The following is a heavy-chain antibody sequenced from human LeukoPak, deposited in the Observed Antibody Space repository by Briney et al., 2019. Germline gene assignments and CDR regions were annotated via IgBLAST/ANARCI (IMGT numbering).Heavy chain of an antibody. J-gene: IGHJ4*02. Sequence: GGSLRLSCAASGFIFSDYMMTWVRQAPGKGLEWVSSISSSSSYIHYADSVKGRCTISRDNAKNSLYLHMNSLRADDTAVYYCAKAVRSMVTGGGYFDSWGQGTLVTVSS. CDR1: GFIFSDYM. CDR3: AKAVRSMVTGGGYFDS. D-gene: IGHD3-10*01. V-gene: IGHV3-21*01. CDR2: ISSSSSYI.